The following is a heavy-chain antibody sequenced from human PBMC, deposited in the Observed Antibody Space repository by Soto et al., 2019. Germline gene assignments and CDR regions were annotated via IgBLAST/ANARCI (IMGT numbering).Heavy chain of an antibody. CDR2: ISYDGSIQ. D-gene: IGHD5-18*01. Sequence: QAQLVESGGGVVQPGRSLRLSCAASGFAFSSYGMNWVRQAPGTGLEWVAVISYDGSIQHYADSVKGRFTISRDNSKNWLLIQMGSLRGEDTDVYYCVSDRGSGYASVPYSWGKGTLFSVSS. CDR3: VSDRGSGYASVPYS. J-gene: IGHJ4*02. CDR1: GFAFSSYG. V-gene: IGHV3-30*13.